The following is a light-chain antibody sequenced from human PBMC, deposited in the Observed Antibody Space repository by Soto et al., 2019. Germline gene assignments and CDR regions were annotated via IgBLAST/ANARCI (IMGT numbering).Light chain of an antibody. J-gene: IGKJ1*01. CDR3: QHYDDLPWT. Sequence: DIPMTQSPSSLSASVGDRVTITCQASKDIKNYLNWYQQKPGKAPKLLIYAASILETGVPSRFSGSGSGTYFTFTISSLQPEDIATYYCQHYDDLPWTFGQGTKVAIK. CDR2: AAS. CDR1: KDIKNY. V-gene: IGKV1-33*01.